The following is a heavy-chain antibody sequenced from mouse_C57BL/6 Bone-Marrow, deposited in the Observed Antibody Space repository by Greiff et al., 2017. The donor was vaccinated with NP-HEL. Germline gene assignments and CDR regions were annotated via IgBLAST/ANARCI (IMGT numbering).Heavy chain of an antibody. J-gene: IGHJ2*01. CDR2: SRNKANDYTT. V-gene: IGHV7-1*01. CDR1: GFTFSDFY. Sequence: VQLVESGGGLVQSGRSLRLSCATSGFTFSDFYMEWVRQAPGKGLEWIAASRNKANDYTTEYSASVKGRFIVSRDTSQSILYLQMNALRAEDTAIYYCARDAPGGYYFDYWGQGTTLTVSS. CDR3: ARDAPGGYYFDY.